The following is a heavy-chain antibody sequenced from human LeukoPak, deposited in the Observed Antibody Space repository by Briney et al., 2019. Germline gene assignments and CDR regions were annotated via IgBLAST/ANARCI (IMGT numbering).Heavy chain of an antibody. Sequence: PGGSLRLSCAASGFTFSSYWMSWVRQAPGKGLEWVANIKQDGSEKHYVDSVKGRFTISRDNAKNSLYLQMNSLRAEDTAVYYCARDFVQLLQPLGHWGQGTLVTVSS. CDR3: ARDFVQLLQPLGH. J-gene: IGHJ4*02. D-gene: IGHD2-2*01. V-gene: IGHV3-7*01. CDR2: IKQDGSEK. CDR1: GFTFSSYW.